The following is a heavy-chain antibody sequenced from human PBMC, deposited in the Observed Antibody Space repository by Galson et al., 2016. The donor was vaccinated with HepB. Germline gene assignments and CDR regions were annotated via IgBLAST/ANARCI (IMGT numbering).Heavy chain of an antibody. CDR3: AKEDQQWLGYSFDS. D-gene: IGHD6-19*01. V-gene: IGHV3-33*06. J-gene: IGHJ4*02. CDR1: GLTFSSYG. Sequence: SLRLSCAASGLTFSSYGMHWVRQAPGKGLEWVAVIWYDGSHEYYADSVKGRFTISRDNSKNTLYLQMNSLRAEDTAVYYCAKEDQQWLGYSFDSWGQGALVTVSS. CDR2: IWYDGSHE.